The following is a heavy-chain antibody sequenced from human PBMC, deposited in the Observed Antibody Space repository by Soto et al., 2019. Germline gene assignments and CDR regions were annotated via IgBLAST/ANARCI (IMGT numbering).Heavy chain of an antibody. CDR1: GGSISGYY. V-gene: IGHV4-59*01. CDR2: IYYSGST. Sequence: SETLSLTCTGSGGSISGYYWSWIRQPPGKGLEWIGYIYYSGSTSYNPSLKSRLTISVDTSKNQFSLRLTSVTAADTAVYYCARGDSSGYKFFDYWGQGTLVTVSS. J-gene: IGHJ4*02. D-gene: IGHD3-22*01. CDR3: ARGDSSGYKFFDY.